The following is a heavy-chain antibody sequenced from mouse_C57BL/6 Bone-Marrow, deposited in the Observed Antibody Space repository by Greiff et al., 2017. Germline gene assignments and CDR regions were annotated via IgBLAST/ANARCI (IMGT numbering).Heavy chain of an antibody. CDR3: ARAPPLYYGHYGEAMDY. CDR1: GFTFSSYA. V-gene: IGHV5-4*03. Sequence: EVMLVESGGGLVKPGGSLKLSCAASGFTFSSYAMSWVRQTPEKRLEWVATISDGGSYTYYPDNVKGRFTISRDNAKNNLYLQMSHLKSEDTAMYDCARAPPLYYGHYGEAMDYWGQGTSVTVSS. CDR2: ISDGGSYT. D-gene: IGHD2-1*01. J-gene: IGHJ4*01.